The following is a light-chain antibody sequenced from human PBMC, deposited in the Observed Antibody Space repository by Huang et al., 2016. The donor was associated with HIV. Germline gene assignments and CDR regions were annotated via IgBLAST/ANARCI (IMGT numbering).Light chain of an antibody. CDR3: QQYHSLPWT. Sequence: DIQMTQSPSSLSASVGDRVTITCRASQGIGNSLAWYQQKPEKAPRLLLYATSTLESGGPSRISGSGSGTHYTLTINTRQPEDIASYYCQQYHSLPWTFGQGTKVEIK. CDR2: ATS. V-gene: IGKV1-NL1*01. J-gene: IGKJ1*01. CDR1: QGIGNS.